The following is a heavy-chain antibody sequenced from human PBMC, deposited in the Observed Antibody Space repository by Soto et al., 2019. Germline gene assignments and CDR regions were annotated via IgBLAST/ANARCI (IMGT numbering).Heavy chain of an antibody. CDR3: ARAQYYYDSSGYYGYYYGMDV. D-gene: IGHD3-22*01. Sequence: SETLSLTCAVYGGSFSGYYWSWIRQPPGKGLEWIGEINHSGSTNYNPSLKSRVTISVDTSKNQFSLKLSSVTAAYTAVYYCARAQYYYDSSGYYGYYYGMDVWGQGTTVTVSS. J-gene: IGHJ6*02. CDR2: INHSGST. CDR1: GGSFSGYY. V-gene: IGHV4-34*01.